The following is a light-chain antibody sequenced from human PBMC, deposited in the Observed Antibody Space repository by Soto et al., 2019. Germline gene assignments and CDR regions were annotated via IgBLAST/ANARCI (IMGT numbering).Light chain of an antibody. V-gene: IGLV2-11*01. CDR1: SSYVGGYNY. CDR3: YSYAGRNIWV. Sequence: QSVLTQPRSVSGSPGQSVTISCTGTSSYVGGYNYVSWYQQHPGKAPKLMIFGVTERPSGVPDRFSGSKSGNTASLTVSGLQADDEAVYYCYSYAGRNIWVFGGGTKLTVL. J-gene: IGLJ3*02. CDR2: GVT.